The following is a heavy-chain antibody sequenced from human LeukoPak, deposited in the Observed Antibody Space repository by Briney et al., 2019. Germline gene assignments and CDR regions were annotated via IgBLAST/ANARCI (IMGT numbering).Heavy chain of an antibody. D-gene: IGHD5-12*01. Sequence: PGGSLRLSCAASGFTFSDYYMIWIRQAPGKGLEPVSYIPISGSTIYYADSVKGRFTFSRDNAKNSHYLQMNSLRAEDTAVYYCARVRREVATIGFDYWGQGTLVSVSS. CDR1: GFTFSDYY. J-gene: IGHJ4*02. CDR3: ARVRREVATIGFDY. V-gene: IGHV3-11*04. CDR2: IPISGSTI.